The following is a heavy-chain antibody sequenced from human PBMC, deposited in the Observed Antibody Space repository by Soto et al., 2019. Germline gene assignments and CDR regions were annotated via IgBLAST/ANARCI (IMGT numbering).Heavy chain of an antibody. CDR2: ISSSSYTM. J-gene: IGHJ4*02. D-gene: IGHD3-16*02. CDR1: GFTFSHYS. V-gene: IGHV3-48*02. CDR3: ARDVNY. Sequence: EVQLVESGGGLVQPGGSLRLSCAASGFTFSHYSMNWVRQAPGKGLEWVSYISSSSYTMNYADSVKGRFTISRDNAKNSLYLQMNRLRDEDTAVYYCARDVNYWGQGTLVTVSS.